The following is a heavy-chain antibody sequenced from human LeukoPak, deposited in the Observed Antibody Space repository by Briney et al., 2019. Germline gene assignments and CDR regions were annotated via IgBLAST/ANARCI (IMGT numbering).Heavy chain of an antibody. Sequence: WXXQAPGKGXEWVSGISWNSGSIGYADSVKGRFTISRDNAKNSLYLQMNSLRAEDTALYYCAKEMGYYDSSGYYDYWGQGTLVTVSS. CDR2: ISWNSGSI. J-gene: IGHJ4*02. D-gene: IGHD3-22*01. CDR3: AKEMGYYDSSGYYDY. V-gene: IGHV3-9*01.